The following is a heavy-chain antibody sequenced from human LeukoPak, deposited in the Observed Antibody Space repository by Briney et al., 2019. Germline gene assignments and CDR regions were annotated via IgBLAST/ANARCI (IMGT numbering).Heavy chain of an antibody. CDR1: GFIFDDYG. V-gene: IGHV3-20*04. D-gene: IGHD3-10*01. CDR3: ARISTTMIRGVTNWFDP. Sequence: PGGSLRLSCAASGFIFDDYGMTWVRQAPGKGLEWVSGINWNGGSTGYGDSVKGRFTISRDNVKNSLYLQMNSLRAEDTALYFCARISTTMIRGVTNWFDPWGQGTLDTVSS. J-gene: IGHJ5*02. CDR2: INWNGGST.